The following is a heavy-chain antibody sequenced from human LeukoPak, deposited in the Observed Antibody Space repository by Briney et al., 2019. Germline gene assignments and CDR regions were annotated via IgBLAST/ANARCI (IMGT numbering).Heavy chain of an antibody. CDR3: ARGYYTFWSAYGY. CDR2: ISGSGGAT. V-gene: IGHV3-11*04. J-gene: IGHJ4*02. D-gene: IGHD3-3*01. CDR1: GFSFSDYY. Sequence: PGGSLRLSCAASGFSFSDYYMSRIRQAPGKGLEWVSYISGSGGATYYADSVKGRFAISRDNAKNSLYLQMNSLRAEDTAVYYCARGYYTFWSAYGYWGQGTLVTVSS.